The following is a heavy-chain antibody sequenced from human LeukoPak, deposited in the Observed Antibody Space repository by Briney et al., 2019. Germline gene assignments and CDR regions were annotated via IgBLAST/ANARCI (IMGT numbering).Heavy chain of an antibody. D-gene: IGHD3-9*01. J-gene: IGHJ3*02. CDR2: IYYSGST. CDR1: GGSISSYY. V-gene: IGHV4-59*01. Sequence: SETVSLTCTVSGGSISSYYWSWIRQPPGKGLEWIGYIYYSGSTNYNPSLKSRGTISVATPKTQFSLKLSSVPAADTAVYYCARDRPYDILTGYDAFDIWAQGTMVTVSS. CDR3: ARDRPYDILTGYDAFDI.